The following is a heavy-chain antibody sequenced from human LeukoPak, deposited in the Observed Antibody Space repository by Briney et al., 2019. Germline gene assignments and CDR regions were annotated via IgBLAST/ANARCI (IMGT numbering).Heavy chain of an antibody. CDR2: IYYSGCT. J-gene: IGHJ4*02. CDR1: GGSISSYY. V-gene: IGHV4-59*01. D-gene: IGHD3-10*01. CDR3: AREADYGSGSPDTFDY. Sequence: SETLSLTCTVSGGSISSYYWSWIRQPPGKGLEWIGYIYYSGCTNYNPSLKSRVTISVDTSKNQFSLKLSSVTAADTAVYYCAREADYGSGSPDTFDYWGQGTLVTVSS.